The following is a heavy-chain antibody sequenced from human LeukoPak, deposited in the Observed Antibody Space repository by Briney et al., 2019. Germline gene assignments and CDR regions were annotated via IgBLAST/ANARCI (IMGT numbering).Heavy chain of an antibody. CDR1: GYTFTGYY. V-gene: IGHV1-2*02. CDR3: AREDLYYYYMDV. Sequence: ASVKVSCKAAGYTFTGYYMHWVRQAPAQGLGWMGWINPNSGGTNYAQKFQGRVTMTRDTSISTAYMELSRLRSDDTAVYYCAREDLYYYYMDVWGKGTTVTVSS. CDR2: INPNSGGT. J-gene: IGHJ6*03.